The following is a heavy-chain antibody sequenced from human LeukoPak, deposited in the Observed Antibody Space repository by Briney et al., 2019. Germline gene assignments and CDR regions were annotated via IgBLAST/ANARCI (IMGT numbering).Heavy chain of an antibody. CDR3: TRDHCGGDCYYGPYDAFDI. CDR2: IRSKAYGGTT. J-gene: IGHJ3*02. V-gene: IGHV3-49*04. D-gene: IGHD2-21*02. Sequence: PGGSLRLSCAASGFTFSSYAMSWVRQAPGKGLEWVGFIRSKAYGGTTEYAASVKGRFTISRDDSKSIAYLQMNSLKTEDTAVYYCTRDHCGGDCYYGPYDAFDIWGQGTMVTVSS. CDR1: GFTFSSYA.